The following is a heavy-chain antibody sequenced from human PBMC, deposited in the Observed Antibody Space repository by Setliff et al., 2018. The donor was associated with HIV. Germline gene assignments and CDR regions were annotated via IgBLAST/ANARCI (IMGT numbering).Heavy chain of an antibody. CDR2: ISYRGRT. V-gene: IGHV4-34*01. D-gene: IGHD3-10*01. CDR1: SGSLSGYY. CDR3: AISTSGVSGSYPAHAFDI. J-gene: IGHJ3*02. Sequence: SETLSLTCAVYSGSLSGYYWNWIRQPPGKGLEWIGSISYRGRTYYNPSLKSRLSISVDTSKNQLSLKLSSVTAADSAVYYCAISTSGVSGSYPAHAFDIWGQGTMVTVSS.